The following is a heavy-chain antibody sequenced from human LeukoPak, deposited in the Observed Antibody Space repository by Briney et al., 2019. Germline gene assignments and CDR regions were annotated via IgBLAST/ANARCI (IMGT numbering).Heavy chain of an antibody. CDR3: ARTTYYYDSNGYYYPTDY. CDR1: GFTLSSYA. D-gene: IGHD3-22*01. V-gene: IGHV3-23*01. J-gene: IGHJ4*02. CDR2: ISDSGNT. Sequence: GGSLRLSCAASGFTLSSYAMSWVRQAPGKGLEWVSAISDSGNTYHADSVKGRFTISRDSSKNTLFLQMNRLRPEDAAVYYCARTTYYYDSNGYYYPTDYWGQGTLVTVSS.